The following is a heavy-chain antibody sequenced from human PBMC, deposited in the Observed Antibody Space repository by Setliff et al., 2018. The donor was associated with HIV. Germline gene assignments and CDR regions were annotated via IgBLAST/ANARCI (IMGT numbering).Heavy chain of an antibody. CDR2: IYTSGST. CDR1: GGSISSYY. J-gene: IGHJ4*02. D-gene: IGHD3-22*01. Sequence: ETLSLTCTVSGGSISSYYWSWIRQPPGKGLEWIGYIYTSGSTNYNPSLKSRVTISVDTSKNQLSLKLSSVTAADTAVYYCARGLSFYDPGGFDYWGQGTLVTVSS. CDR3: ARGLSFYDPGGFDY. V-gene: IGHV4-4*09.